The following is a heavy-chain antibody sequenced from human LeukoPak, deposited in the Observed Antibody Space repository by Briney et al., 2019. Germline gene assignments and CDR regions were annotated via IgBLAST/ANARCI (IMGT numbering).Heavy chain of an antibody. V-gene: IGHV1-18*01. CDR2: ISAYNGNT. CDR1: GYTFTSYG. CDR3: ARAPSDP. Sequence: ASVKVSCKASGYTFTSYGISWVRQAPGQGLEWMGWISAYNGNTNYAQKLQGRVTMTRNTSISTAYMELSSLRSEDTAVYYCARAPSDPWGQGTLVTVSS. J-gene: IGHJ5*02.